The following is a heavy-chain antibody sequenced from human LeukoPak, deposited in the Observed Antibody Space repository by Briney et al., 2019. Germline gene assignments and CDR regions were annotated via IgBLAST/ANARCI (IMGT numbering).Heavy chain of an antibody. CDR1: GGTFSSYA. CDR2: IIPIFGTA. V-gene: IGHV1-69*13. D-gene: IGHD1-26*01. Sequence: SVKVSCKASGGTFSSYAISWVRQAPGQGLEWMGGIIPIFGTANYAQKFQGRVTITADESTSTAYMELSSLRSEDTAVYYCASLKKPKEWELVDFPFDYWGQGTQVTASS. CDR3: ASLKKPKEWELVDFPFDY. J-gene: IGHJ4*02.